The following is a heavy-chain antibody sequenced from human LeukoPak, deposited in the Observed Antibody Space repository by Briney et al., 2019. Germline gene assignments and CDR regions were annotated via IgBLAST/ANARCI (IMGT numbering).Heavy chain of an antibody. Sequence: ASVKVSCKASGGTFSSYAISWVRQAPGQGLEWKGGIIPIFGTANYAQKFQGRVTITADESTSTAYMELSSLRSEDTAVYYCARDLIPAGATIYYYYYMDVWGKGTTVTVSS. V-gene: IGHV1-69*13. CDR3: ARDLIPAGATIYYYYYMDV. CDR1: GGTFSSYA. D-gene: IGHD1-26*01. J-gene: IGHJ6*03. CDR2: IIPIFGTA.